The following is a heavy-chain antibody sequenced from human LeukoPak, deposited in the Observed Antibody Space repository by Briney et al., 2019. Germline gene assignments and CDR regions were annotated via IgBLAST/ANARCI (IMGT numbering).Heavy chain of an antibody. D-gene: IGHD5-18*01. J-gene: IGHJ4*02. CDR3: VRGSADTPMAPIFY. V-gene: IGHV1-18*01. CDR1: GYTLTELS. Sequence: GASVKVSCKVSGYTLTELSMHWVRQAPGQGLEWMGWISGHSGNTNYVQNLQGRVTMTTDTSTSTAYMELRSLRSDDTAVYYCVRGSADTPMAPIFYWGQGTLVTVSS. CDR2: ISGHSGNT.